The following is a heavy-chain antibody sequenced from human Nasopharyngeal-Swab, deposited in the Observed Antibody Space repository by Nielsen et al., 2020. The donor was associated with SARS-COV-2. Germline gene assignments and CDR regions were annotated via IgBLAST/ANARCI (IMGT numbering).Heavy chain of an antibody. Sequence: GGSLTLSCAASGFTFSSYGMHWVRQAPGKGLEWVAVISYDGSNKYYADSVKGRFTISRDNSKNTLYLQMNSLRAEDTAVYYCAKIIHSGGLVGCPDYWGQGTLVTVSS. D-gene: IGHD1-26*01. V-gene: IGHV3-30*18. J-gene: IGHJ4*02. CDR2: ISYDGSNK. CDR1: GFTFSSYG. CDR3: AKIIHSGGLVGCPDY.